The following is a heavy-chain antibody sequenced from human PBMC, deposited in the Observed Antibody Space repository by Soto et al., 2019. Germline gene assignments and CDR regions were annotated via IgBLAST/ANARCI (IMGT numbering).Heavy chain of an antibody. V-gene: IGHV3-33*01. J-gene: IGHJ4*02. D-gene: IGHD1-20*01. CDR3: ARDLGYNSGNPFDY. Sequence: QVQLVESGGGVVQPGRSLRLSCAASGFTFRSYTMHWVRQAPGKGLEWVALTWHDETNKYYADSVKGRFTISRDNSRNTLYLQMNSLRAEDTAVYYCARDLGYNSGNPFDYWGQGTQVTVSS. CDR1: GFTFRSYT. CDR2: TWHDETNK.